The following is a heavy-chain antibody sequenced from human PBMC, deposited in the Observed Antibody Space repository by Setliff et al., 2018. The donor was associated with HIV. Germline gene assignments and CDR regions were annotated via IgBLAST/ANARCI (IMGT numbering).Heavy chain of an antibody. CDR1: GDSISSVSYS. CDR3: AKHDFGEGSCFDP. V-gene: IGHV4-39*01. D-gene: IGHD3-16*01. J-gene: IGHJ5*02. Sequence: PSETLSLTCTVSGDSISSVSYSWGWIRQPPGKGLEWIGYMYSGGTTYYNPSLKSRVTMSADTSKNQISLMLRSMTAADTAVYYCAKHDFGEGSCFDPWGQGSLVTVSS. CDR2: MYSGGTT.